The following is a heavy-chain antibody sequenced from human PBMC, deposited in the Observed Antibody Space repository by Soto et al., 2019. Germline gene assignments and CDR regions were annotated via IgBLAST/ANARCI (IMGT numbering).Heavy chain of an antibody. Sequence: ASVKVSCKASGYTFTSYGISWVRQAPGQGLEWMGWISAYNGNTNYAQKLQGRVTMTTDTSTSTAYMELRSLRSDDTAVYYCAVPVGYYGSGSPMDVWGKGTTVTVSS. CDR3: AVPVGYYGSGSPMDV. V-gene: IGHV1-18*01. CDR2: ISAYNGNT. CDR1: GYTFTSYG. J-gene: IGHJ6*03. D-gene: IGHD3-10*01.